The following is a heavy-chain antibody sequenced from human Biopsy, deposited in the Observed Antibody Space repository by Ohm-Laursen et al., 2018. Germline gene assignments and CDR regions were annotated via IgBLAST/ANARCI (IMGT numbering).Heavy chain of an antibody. CDR1: GFTFSAYE. CDR2: ISFTGTSS. Sequence: SLRLSCAASGFTFSAYEMNWVRQAPGKGLEWVSYISFTGTSSYYADSVKGRFTISRDNDKNSLYLQMNSLRAEDTGIYYCARDQKWGQGTLVTVSS. J-gene: IGHJ4*02. CDR3: ARDQK. V-gene: IGHV3-48*03.